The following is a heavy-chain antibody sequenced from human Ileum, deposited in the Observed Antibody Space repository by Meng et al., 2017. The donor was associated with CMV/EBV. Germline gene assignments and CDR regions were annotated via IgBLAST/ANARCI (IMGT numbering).Heavy chain of an antibody. Sequence: SETLSLTCTVSGGSINTYYWSWFRQPPGKGLEWIGYIYYSGSTNYNPSLKSRVTISVDTSKNQFSLKLSSVTAADTAVYYCARDSYDSSGYYYDSWGQGTLVTVSS. CDR1: GGSINTYY. CDR3: ARDSYDSSGYYYDS. V-gene: IGHV4-59*01. CDR2: IYYSGST. J-gene: IGHJ5*01. D-gene: IGHD3-22*01.